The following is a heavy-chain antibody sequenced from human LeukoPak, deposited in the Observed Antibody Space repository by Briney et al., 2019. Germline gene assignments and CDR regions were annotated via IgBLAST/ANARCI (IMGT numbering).Heavy chain of an antibody. CDR3: ARDLVTTVITGDY. Sequence: GAAAKVSCKASGYTFTSYGISWVRQAPGQGLEWMGWIIAYNGNTNYPQKLQGRATMTTDTSTSTAYMELRSLRSDDTAVYYCARDLVTTVITGDYWGQGTLVTVSS. CDR2: IIAYNGNT. D-gene: IGHD4-17*01. CDR1: GYTFTSYG. V-gene: IGHV1-18*01. J-gene: IGHJ4*02.